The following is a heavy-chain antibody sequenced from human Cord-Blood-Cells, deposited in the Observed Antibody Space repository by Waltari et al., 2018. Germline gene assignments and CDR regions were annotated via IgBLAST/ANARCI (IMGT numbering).Heavy chain of an antibody. D-gene: IGHD3-10*01. Sequence: QVQLVQSGAEVKKPGASVKVSCKASGYTFTSYGISWVRQAPGQGLELMGWISAYNGNTNYAQKLQGRVTMTTDTSTSTAYVKLRCLRADDTAVYYCARDFSSGSYYNYYYYGMDVWGQGTTVTVSS. CDR1: GYTFTSYG. J-gene: IGHJ6*02. CDR2: ISAYNGNT. V-gene: IGHV1-18*01. CDR3: ARDFSSGSYYNYYYYGMDV.